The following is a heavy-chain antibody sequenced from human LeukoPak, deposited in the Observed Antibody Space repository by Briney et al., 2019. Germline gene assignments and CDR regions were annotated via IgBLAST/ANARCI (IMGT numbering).Heavy chain of an antibody. D-gene: IGHD5-18*01. Sequence: GGSLRLSCAASGFRFSNYAIHWVRQGPGKGPEWVASIAYDGRQQYYAESVKGRFTLSRDNSKNTVYLQMTSLRVEDTAVYYCAGPPDTDLSGNDYWGQGTLVIVSS. CDR3: AGPPDTDLSGNDY. CDR1: GFRFSNYA. CDR2: IAYDGRQQ. J-gene: IGHJ4*02. V-gene: IGHV3-30*04.